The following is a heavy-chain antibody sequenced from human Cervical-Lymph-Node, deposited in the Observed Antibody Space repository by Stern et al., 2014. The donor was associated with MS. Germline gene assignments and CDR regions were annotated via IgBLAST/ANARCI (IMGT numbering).Heavy chain of an antibody. J-gene: IGHJ4*02. CDR3: ARPTVTSGYFDY. D-gene: IGHD4-17*01. V-gene: IGHV5-51*01. Sequence: EVQLVESGAEVKKPGESLKISCKGSGYSFTSYWIGWVRQMPGKGLEWMGISYPGDSHPRDSPSFQGQVTISADKSISTAYLQWSSLKASDTAMYYCARPTVTSGYFDYWGQGTLVTVSS. CDR1: GYSFTSYW. CDR2: SYPGDSHP.